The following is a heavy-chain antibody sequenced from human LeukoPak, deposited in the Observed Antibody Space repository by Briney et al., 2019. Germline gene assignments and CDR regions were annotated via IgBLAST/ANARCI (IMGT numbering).Heavy chain of an antibody. J-gene: IGHJ4*02. D-gene: IGHD4-17*01. CDR3: ASHMTTVTPLGY. CDR1: GFTVSSNY. CDR2: IYSGGST. V-gene: IGHV3-53*01. Sequence: GGSLRLSCAASGFTVSSNYMSWVRQAPGKGLEWVSVIYSGGSTYYADSVKGRFTISRDNSKNTLYLQMNSPRAEDTAVYYCASHMTTVTPLGYWGQGTLVTVSS.